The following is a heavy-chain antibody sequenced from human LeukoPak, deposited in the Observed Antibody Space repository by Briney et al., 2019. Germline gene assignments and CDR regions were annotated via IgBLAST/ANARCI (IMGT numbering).Heavy chain of an antibody. V-gene: IGHV3-30*02. D-gene: IGHD1-26*01. CDR2: IRYDGSNK. J-gene: IGHJ4*02. CDR3: ARIVGATDQYFDY. CDR1: GFTFSHHG. Sequence: GGSLRLSCAASGFTFSHHGMHWVRQAPGKGLEWVAFIRYDGSNKYYADSVKGRFTISRDNSKNTLYLQMNSLRAEDTAVYYCARIVGATDQYFDYWGQGTLVTVSS.